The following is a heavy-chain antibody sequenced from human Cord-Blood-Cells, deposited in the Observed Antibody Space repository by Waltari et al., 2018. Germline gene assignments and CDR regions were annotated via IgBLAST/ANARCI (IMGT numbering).Heavy chain of an antibody. CDR2: IDYSGST. D-gene: IGHD7-27*01. Sequence: QLQLQESGPGLVKPSETLSLTCTVSGGSISSSSYYWGWIRQPPGKGLGWVGSIDYSGSTCYNPSLKSRVTISVDTSKNQFSLKLSSVTAADTAVYYCARLSPPWALVLGIGDDAFDIWGQGTMVTVSS. V-gene: IGHV4-39*01. CDR3: ARLSPPWALVLGIGDDAFDI. CDR1: GGSISSSSYY. J-gene: IGHJ3*02.